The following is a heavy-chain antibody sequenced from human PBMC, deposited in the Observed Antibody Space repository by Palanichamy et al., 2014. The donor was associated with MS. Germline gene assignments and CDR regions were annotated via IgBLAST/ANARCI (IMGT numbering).Heavy chain of an antibody. V-gene: IGHV3-48*01. J-gene: IGHJ5*02. CDR2: ISFDSTSI. D-gene: IGHD6-19*01. Sequence: EVQLVEVWGRTWYESGGSRKTLLCSLWIHLPYLWHELGPPGSRKGLEWISYISFDSTSISSADSVKGRFTISRDNAKNSLYLQMNSLRADDTAVYYCASQGSGWSHWVYVSWGQGTLVTVSS. CDR1: IHLPYLW. CDR3: ASQGSGWSHWVYVS.